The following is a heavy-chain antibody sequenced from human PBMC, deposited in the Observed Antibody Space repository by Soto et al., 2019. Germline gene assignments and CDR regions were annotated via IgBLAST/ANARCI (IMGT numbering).Heavy chain of an antibody. D-gene: IGHD4-4*01. CDR1: GFTFSSYG. V-gene: IGHV3-30*18. CDR3: AKDAVYTKFDY. CDR2: ISYDGSNK. Sequence: GGSLRLSCAASGFTFSSYGMHWVRQAPGKGLEWVAVISYDGSNKYYADSAKGRFTISRDNSKNTLYLQMNSLRAEDTAVYYCAKDAVYTKFDYWGQGTLVTVSS. J-gene: IGHJ4*02.